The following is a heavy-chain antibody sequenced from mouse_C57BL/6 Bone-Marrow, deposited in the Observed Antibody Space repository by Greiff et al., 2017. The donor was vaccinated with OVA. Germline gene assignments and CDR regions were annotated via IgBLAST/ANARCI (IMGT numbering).Heavy chain of an antibody. Sequence: VQLQQSGAELVRPGASVKLSCTASGFNIKDGYMRWVKRRPEQGLEGIGWIVPEDGDTEYASKFQSKATITADTSSNTAYLHLSSLTSEDTAVYYCTGGGKAYFDVWGTGTTVTVSS. CDR1: GFNIKDGY. CDR3: TGGGKAYFDV. CDR2: IVPEDGDT. J-gene: IGHJ1*03. V-gene: IGHV14-4*01. D-gene: IGHD2-1*01.